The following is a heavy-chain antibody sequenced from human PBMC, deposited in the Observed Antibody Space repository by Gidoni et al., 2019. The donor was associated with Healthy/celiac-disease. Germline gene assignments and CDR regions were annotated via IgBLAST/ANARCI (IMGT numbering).Heavy chain of an antibody. CDR1: GFTFSSYA. Sequence: EVQLLESGGGLVQPGGSLRLSCAASGFTFSSYAMSWVRQAPGKGLEWVSAISGSGGSTYYADSVKGRFTISRDNSKSPRRLHRQMNSLRAEDTAVYYCAKDRGTVQQLLHTAFDYWGQGTLVTVSS. D-gene: IGHD6-13*01. V-gene: IGHV3-23*01. J-gene: IGHJ4*02. CDR3: AKDRGTVQQLLHTAFDY. CDR2: ISGSGGST.